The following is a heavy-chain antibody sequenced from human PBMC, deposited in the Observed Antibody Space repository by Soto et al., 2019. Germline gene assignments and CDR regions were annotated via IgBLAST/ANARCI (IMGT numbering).Heavy chain of an antibody. CDR3: ARSIVVVPAASTSDYYYYMDV. CDR1: GYTFTSYD. V-gene: IGHV1-8*01. D-gene: IGHD2-2*01. J-gene: IGHJ6*03. CDR2: MNPNSGNT. Sequence: QVQLVQSGAEVKKPGASVKVSCKASGYTFTSYDINWVRQATGQGLEWMGRMNPNSGNTGYAQKFQGRVTMTRNTSISTAYMELSSLRSEHTAVYYCARSIVVVPAASTSDYYYYMDVWGKGTTVTVSS.